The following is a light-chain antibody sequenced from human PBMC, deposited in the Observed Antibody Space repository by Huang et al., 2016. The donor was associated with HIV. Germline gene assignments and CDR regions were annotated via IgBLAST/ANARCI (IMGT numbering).Light chain of an antibody. CDR3: QQYAGSPWT. V-gene: IGKV3-20*01. Sequence: EIVLTQSPGTLSLSQGERATLSCRASQSISADYLAWYQQKPGQAPRLLIYAASSTATGIPDRFSGSGSGTDFTLTIYRLEPEDFAVYFCQQYAGSPWTFGQGTQVEIK. CDR1: QSISADY. J-gene: IGKJ1*01. CDR2: AAS.